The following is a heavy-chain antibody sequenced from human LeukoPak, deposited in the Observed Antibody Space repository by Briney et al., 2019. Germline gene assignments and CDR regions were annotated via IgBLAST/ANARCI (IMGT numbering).Heavy chain of an antibody. Sequence: GGSLRLSCAASGFTFSSYWMSCVRQSPGKGLEWVANIKQDGSEKYYVDSVKGRFNISRDNAKNSLYLQMNSLRAEDTAVYYCARGGDGYNSVDFDYWAQGTLVTVSS. CDR3: ARGGDGYNSVDFDY. CDR2: IKQDGSEK. D-gene: IGHD5-24*01. V-gene: IGHV3-7*01. J-gene: IGHJ4*02. CDR1: GFTFSSYW.